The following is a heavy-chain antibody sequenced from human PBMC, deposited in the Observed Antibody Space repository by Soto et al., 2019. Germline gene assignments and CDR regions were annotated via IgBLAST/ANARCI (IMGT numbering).Heavy chain of an antibody. D-gene: IGHD2-15*01. V-gene: IGHV3-73*01. J-gene: IGHJ5*02. CDR2: VGTKSNSYAT. CDR3: TRVCSGGTCYFDP. Sequence: GESLKISCAASGFAFSGSAIHWVRQASGKGLEWVGRVGTKSNSYATQYSESVKGRFTISRDDSKSTAYLQLNSLKAEDTARYFCTRVCSGGTCYFDPWGQGTQVTVSS. CDR1: GFAFSGSA.